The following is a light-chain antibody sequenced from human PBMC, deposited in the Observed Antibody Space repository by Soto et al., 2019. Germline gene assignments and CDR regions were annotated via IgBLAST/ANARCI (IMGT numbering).Light chain of an antibody. CDR1: QSLSSN. J-gene: IGKJ4*01. CDR3: QQYNNWPLT. Sequence: EIVMTQSPASLSVSPGERATLSCRASQSLSSNIAWYQQKPGQAPRLLIYGASTRATGIPARFGGSGSGTEFTLTISILQSEDFAVYYCQQYNNWPLTFGGGTKVDIK. CDR2: GAS. V-gene: IGKV3-15*01.